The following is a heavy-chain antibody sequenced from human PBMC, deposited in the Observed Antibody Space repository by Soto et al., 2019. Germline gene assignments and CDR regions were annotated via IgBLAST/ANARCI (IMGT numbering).Heavy chain of an antibody. V-gene: IGHV4-39*01. Sequence: SETLSLTCTVSGGSISSSSYYWGWIRQPPGKGLEWIGSIYYSGSTYYNPSLKSRVTISVDTSKNQFSLKLSSVTAADTAVYYCARIPRRFYYFTLYYGMDVWGQGTTVTVSS. CDR2: IYYSGST. J-gene: IGHJ6*02. CDR3: ARIPRRFYYFTLYYGMDV. D-gene: IGHD3-3*01. CDR1: GGSISSSSYY.